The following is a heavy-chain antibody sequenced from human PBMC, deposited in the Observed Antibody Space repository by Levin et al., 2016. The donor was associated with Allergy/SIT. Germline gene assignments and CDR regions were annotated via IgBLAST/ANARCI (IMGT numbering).Heavy chain of an antibody. CDR1: GGAVSSTSYY. CDR3: VRHPPLYRRVDNFFDP. Sequence: SETLSLTCTLSGGAVSSTSYYWGWIRQPPGKGLEWIGSIYYTGSTNYNPSLKSRVTLSVDTSKNQFSLRLSSVTAADTAVYYCVRHPPLYRRVDNFFDPWGQGTLVTVSS. J-gene: IGHJ5*02. V-gene: IGHV4-39*01. D-gene: IGHD3-10*01. CDR2: IYYTGST.